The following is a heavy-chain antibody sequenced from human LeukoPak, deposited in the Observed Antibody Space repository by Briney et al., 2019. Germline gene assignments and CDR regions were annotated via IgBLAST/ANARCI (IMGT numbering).Heavy chain of an antibody. CDR3: AKGRDAYDM. V-gene: IGHV4-59*01. CDR2: VYYSGST. J-gene: IGHJ3*02. Sequence: PSETLSLTCTVSGASISTYYWSWIRQPPGKGLEWIGYVYYSGSTNYNPSLKSRVTISVDMSKNQFSLKLSSVTAADTAVYYCAKGRDAYDMWGQGTMVTVSS. D-gene: IGHD5-24*01. CDR1: GASISTYY.